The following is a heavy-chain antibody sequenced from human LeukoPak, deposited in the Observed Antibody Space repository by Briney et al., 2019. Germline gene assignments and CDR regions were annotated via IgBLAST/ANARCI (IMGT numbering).Heavy chain of an antibody. CDR2: INPNSGGT. J-gene: IGHJ4*02. CDR1: GYTFAGYY. CDR3: AKGYCSGGSCYPDDY. D-gene: IGHD2-15*01. Sequence: GASVKVSCKASGYTFAGYYMHWVRQAPGQGLEWMGWINPNSGGTNYAQKFQGRVTMTRDTSISTAYMELSRLRSDDTAVYYCAKGYCSGGSCYPDDYWGQGTLVTVSS. V-gene: IGHV1-2*02.